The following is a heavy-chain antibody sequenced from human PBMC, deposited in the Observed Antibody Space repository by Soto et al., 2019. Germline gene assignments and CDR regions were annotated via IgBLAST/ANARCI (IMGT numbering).Heavy chain of an antibody. Sequence: PSETLSLTCTVSGGSISSSGYYWGWIRQPPGKGLEWIGTIYYSGSTYYNPSLKSRVTISVDTSKNQFSLKLSSVTAADTAVYYCARLAVPAAIIDPWGQGTLVTVSS. V-gene: IGHV4-39*07. CDR1: GGSISSSGYY. CDR2: IYYSGST. D-gene: IGHD2-2*02. J-gene: IGHJ5*02. CDR3: ARLAVPAAIIDP.